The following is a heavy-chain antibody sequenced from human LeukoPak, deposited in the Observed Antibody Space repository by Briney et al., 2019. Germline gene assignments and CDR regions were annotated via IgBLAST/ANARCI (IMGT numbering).Heavy chain of an antibody. CDR1: GGTFSSYA. CDR3: ARHLSSGWLFDY. Sequence: SVKVSCKASGGTFSSYAISWVRQAPGQGLEWMGGIIPILGTANYAQKFQGRVTITADKSTSTAYMELSSLRSEDTAVYYCARHLSSGWLFDYWGQGTLVTVSS. V-gene: IGHV1-69*06. J-gene: IGHJ4*02. CDR2: IIPILGTA. D-gene: IGHD6-19*01.